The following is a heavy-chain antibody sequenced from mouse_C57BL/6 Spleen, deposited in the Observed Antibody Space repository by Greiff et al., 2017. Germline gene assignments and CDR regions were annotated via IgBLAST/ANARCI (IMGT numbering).Heavy chain of an antibody. J-gene: IGHJ4*01. V-gene: IGHV1-82*01. D-gene: IGHD2-3*01. CDR2: IYPGDGAT. Sequence: QVQLQQSGPELVKPGASVKISCKASGYAFSSSWLNWVKQRPGKGLEWIGRIYPGDGATNYNGKFKGKATLTADKSSSTAYMQLSSLTSEDSAVYFVADGFAMDYWGQGTSVTVSS. CDR3: ADGFAMDY. CDR1: GYAFSSSW.